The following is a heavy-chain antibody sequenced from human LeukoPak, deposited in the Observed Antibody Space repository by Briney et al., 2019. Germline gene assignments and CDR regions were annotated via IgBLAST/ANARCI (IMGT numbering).Heavy chain of an antibody. D-gene: IGHD3-22*01. Sequence: ASVKVSCKVSGYTLTELSMHWVRQAPGKGLEWMGGFDPEDGETIYAQKFQGRVTMTEDTSTDTAYMELSSLRSEDTAVYYCATESHYYDSSGPTPSWFDPWGPGTLVTVSS. J-gene: IGHJ5*02. CDR1: GYTLTELS. V-gene: IGHV1-24*01. CDR3: ATESHYYDSSGPTPSWFDP. CDR2: FDPEDGET.